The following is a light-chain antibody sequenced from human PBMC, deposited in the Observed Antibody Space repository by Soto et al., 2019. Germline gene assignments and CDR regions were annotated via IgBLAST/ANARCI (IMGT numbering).Light chain of an antibody. CDR1: GSDIGGYNY. CDR2: EVR. J-gene: IGLJ1*01. Sequence: QSALTQPASVSGSPGQSITIAFTGTGSDIGGYNYVSWYQQYPGKAPKVMIYEVRNRPSGVSNRFSGTKSGNTASLTISGLQAEDEADYYCSSYTSISTLVFGTGTKVTVL. V-gene: IGLV2-14*01. CDR3: SSYTSISTLV.